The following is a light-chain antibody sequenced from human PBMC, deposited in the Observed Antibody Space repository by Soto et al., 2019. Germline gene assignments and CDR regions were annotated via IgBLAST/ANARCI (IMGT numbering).Light chain of an antibody. CDR3: QKYNSAPLT. CDR1: QGISNY. V-gene: IGKV1-27*01. Sequence: DIQMTQSPSSLSASVGDRVTITCRASQGISNYLAWYQQKPGKVPRLLIYAASTLQSRVPSRFGGSGSGTDFTLTISSLQPEDGATYYCQKYNSAPLTVGGGTKVEIK. CDR2: AAS. J-gene: IGKJ4*01.